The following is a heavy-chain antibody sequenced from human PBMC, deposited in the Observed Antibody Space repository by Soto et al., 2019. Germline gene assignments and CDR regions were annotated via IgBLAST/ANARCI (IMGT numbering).Heavy chain of an antibody. CDR3: ARTYGSGSLLRSSVYYYGMDV. CDR1: GYTFTSYY. CDR2: INPSGGST. J-gene: IGHJ6*02. Sequence: ASVKVSCKASGYTFTSYYMHWVRQAPGQGLEWMGIINPSGGSTSYAQKFQGRVTMTRDTSTSTVYMELSSLRSEDTAVYYCARTYGSGSLLRSSVYYYGMDVWGQGTTVTVS. V-gene: IGHV1-46*01. D-gene: IGHD3-10*01.